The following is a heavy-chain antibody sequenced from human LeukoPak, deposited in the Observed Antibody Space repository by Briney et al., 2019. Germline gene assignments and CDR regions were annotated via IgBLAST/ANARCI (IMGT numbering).Heavy chain of an antibody. Sequence: SVTVSCTASGGTFSSYAISWVRQAPGQGLEWMGGIIPIFGTANYAQKFQGRVTITADESTSTAYMELSSLRSEDTAVYYCASLRRDGYNYGYYYGMDVWGQGTTVTVSS. V-gene: IGHV1-69*13. D-gene: IGHD5-24*01. CDR3: ASLRRDGYNYGYYYGMDV. J-gene: IGHJ6*02. CDR2: IIPIFGTA. CDR1: GGTFSSYA.